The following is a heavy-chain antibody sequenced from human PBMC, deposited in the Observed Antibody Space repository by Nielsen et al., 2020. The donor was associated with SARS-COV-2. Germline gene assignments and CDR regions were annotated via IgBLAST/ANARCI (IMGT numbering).Heavy chain of an antibody. CDR2: ISPNRGAT. J-gene: IGHJ6*02. Sequence: ASVKVSCKASGYTATDYFVHWVRQARGQGLEWMGRISPNRGATNYAQTFQGRVIMTRDTSTATAYIELSRLTSDDTAVYYCATEVNQGGMDVWGQ. D-gene: IGHD1-14*01. V-gene: IGHV1-2*06. CDR3: ATEVNQGGMDV. CDR1: GYTATDYF.